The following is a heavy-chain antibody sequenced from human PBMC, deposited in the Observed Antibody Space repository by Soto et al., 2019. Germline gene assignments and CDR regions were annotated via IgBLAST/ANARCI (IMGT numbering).Heavy chain of an antibody. J-gene: IGHJ6*02. CDR1: NDSINSDKYY. D-gene: IGHD6-6*01. Sequence: PSDTLSLTCYVSNDSINSDKYYWGFKSHRPGKCLEWIGSIYYRCNAYYNPSLQTRVTISLDKSKNQFSLKLSSVTAADTAVYYCARHSSSSQFGWSRYYYYGMDVWGQGTTVTVSS. V-gene: IGHV4-39*01. CDR3: ARHSSSSQFGWSRYYYYGMDV. CDR2: IYYRCNA.